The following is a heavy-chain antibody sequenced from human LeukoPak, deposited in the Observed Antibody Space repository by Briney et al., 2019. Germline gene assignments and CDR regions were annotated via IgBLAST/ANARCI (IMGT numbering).Heavy chain of an antibody. V-gene: IGHV1-2*02. D-gene: IGHD6-6*01. J-gene: IGHJ3*02. CDR1: GYTFSDYY. CDR3: ARDRNSGSSLDI. CDR2: INPNSGGT. Sequence: ASVKVSCKASGYTFSDYYMHWVRQAPGQGLEWMGWINPNSGGTNYAQSFQGRVTMTRDTSISTAYMELSSLKSDDTAVYYCARDRNSGSSLDIWGQGTMLTVSS.